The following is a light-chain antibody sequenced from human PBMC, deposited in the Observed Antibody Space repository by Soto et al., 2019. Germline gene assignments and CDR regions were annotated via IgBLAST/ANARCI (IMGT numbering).Light chain of an antibody. J-gene: IGKJ1*01. Sequence: DIQMTQSPSTLSASVGDRVTITCRASQSISSWLAWYQQKPGKAPKLLIYGASSLESGVPSRFSGSASGTEFTRTIISLQPDDFATYSCQQYSAYPWTFGQGTKVEIK. CDR2: GAS. CDR3: QQYSAYPWT. V-gene: IGKV1-5*01. CDR1: QSISSW.